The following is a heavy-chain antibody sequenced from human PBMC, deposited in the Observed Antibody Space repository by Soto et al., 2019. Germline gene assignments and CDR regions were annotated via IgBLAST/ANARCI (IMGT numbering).Heavy chain of an antibody. CDR3: ARDKSLGYGDYYYYGMDV. CDR1: GFTFSSYS. D-gene: IGHD4-17*01. J-gene: IGHJ6*02. Sequence: CGSLRLSCAASGFTFSSYSMNWVRQAPGKGLEWVSSISSSSSYIYYADSVKGRFTISRDNAKNSLYLQMNSLRAEDTAVYYCARDKSLGYGDYYYYGMDVWGQGTTVTVSS. CDR2: ISSSSSYI. V-gene: IGHV3-21*01.